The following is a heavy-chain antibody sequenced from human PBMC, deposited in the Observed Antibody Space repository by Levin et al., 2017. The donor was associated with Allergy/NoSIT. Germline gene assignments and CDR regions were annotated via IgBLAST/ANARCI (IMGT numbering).Heavy chain of an antibody. J-gene: IGHJ6*02. CDR3: AKDLRTVAGPLDV. CDR1: GFTFSTYG. V-gene: IGHV3-30*18. Sequence: LSLTCAASGFTFSTYGMHWVRQAPGKGLEWVAVISFDGSNIYYVDSVKGRFTISRDHSKNTLYLQMNGLRVEDTAIYYCAKDLRTVAGPLDVWGQGTTVTVSS. CDR2: ISFDGSNI. D-gene: IGHD6-19*01.